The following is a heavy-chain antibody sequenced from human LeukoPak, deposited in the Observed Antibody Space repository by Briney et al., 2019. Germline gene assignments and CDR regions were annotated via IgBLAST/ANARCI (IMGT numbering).Heavy chain of an antibody. CDR3: ARVRSRPYYDFWSGYYRGNHYYMDV. V-gene: IGHV4-4*07. J-gene: IGHJ6*03. Sequence: PSETLSLTCTVSGGSISSYYWSWIRQPAGKGLEWIGRIYTSGSTNYNPSLKSRVTMSVDTSKNQFSLKLSSVTAADTAVYYCARVRSRPYYDFWSGYYRGNHYYMDVWGKGTTVTVSS. CDR2: IYTSGST. CDR1: GGSISSYY. D-gene: IGHD3-3*01.